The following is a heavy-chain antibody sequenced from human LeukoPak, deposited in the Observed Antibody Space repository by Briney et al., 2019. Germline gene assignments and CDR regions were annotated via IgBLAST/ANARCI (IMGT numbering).Heavy chain of an antibody. Sequence: GESLKISCKGSGYSFTSYWIGWVRQMPGKGLEWMGIIYPGDSDTRYSPSFQGQVTISADKSISTAYLQWSSLKASDTAMYYCARHGAYYYDSSGYLYYYYGMDVWGQGTTVTVSS. J-gene: IGHJ6*02. CDR1: GYSFTSYW. CDR2: IYPGDSDT. V-gene: IGHV5-51*01. D-gene: IGHD3-22*01. CDR3: ARHGAYYYDSSGYLYYYYGMDV.